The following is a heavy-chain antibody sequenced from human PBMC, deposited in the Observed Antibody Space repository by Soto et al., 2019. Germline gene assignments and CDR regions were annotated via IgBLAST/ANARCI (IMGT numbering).Heavy chain of an antibody. CDR1: SGSISSSNW. D-gene: IGHD6-13*01. V-gene: IGHV4-4*02. CDR3: ASWNPGIAFFDY. Sequence: SETLSLTCAVSSGSISSSNWWSWVRQPPGKGLEWIGEIYHSGSTNYNPSLKSRVTISVDKSKNQFSLKLSSVTAADTAVYYCASWNPGIAFFDYWGQGTLVTVS. CDR2: IYHSGST. J-gene: IGHJ4*02.